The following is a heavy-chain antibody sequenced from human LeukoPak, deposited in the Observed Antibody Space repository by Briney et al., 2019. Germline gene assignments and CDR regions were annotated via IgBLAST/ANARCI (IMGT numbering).Heavy chain of an antibody. CDR3: ARDVLNRCIGGICPIDD. J-gene: IGHJ4*02. Sequence: ASVKVSCKASGYTFTRYGITWVRQAPGRGLEWMGWISTYDGDTYYAQKFQGRVTMTRDTSTTTAYMELRGLRSDDTALYYCARDVLNRCIGGICPIDDWGQGTLVTVSS. CDR1: GYTFTRYG. D-gene: IGHD2-15*01. V-gene: IGHV1-18*04. CDR2: ISTYDGDT.